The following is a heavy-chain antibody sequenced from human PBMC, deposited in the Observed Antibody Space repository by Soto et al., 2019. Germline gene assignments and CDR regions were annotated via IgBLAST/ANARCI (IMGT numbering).Heavy chain of an antibody. Sequence: PGGSLRLSCAASGFTFSSYSMNWVRQAPGKGLEWVSSISSSSSYIYYADSVKGRFTISRDNAKNSLYLQMNSLRAEDTAVYYCAREYCSSTSWRGGMDVWGQGTTVTVSS. CDR1: GFTFSSYS. J-gene: IGHJ6*02. D-gene: IGHD2-2*01. CDR3: AREYCSSTSWRGGMDV. CDR2: ISSSSSYI. V-gene: IGHV3-21*01.